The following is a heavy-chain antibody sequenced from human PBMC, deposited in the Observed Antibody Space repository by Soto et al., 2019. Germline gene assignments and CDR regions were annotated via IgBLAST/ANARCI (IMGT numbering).Heavy chain of an antibody. D-gene: IGHD4-17*01. Sequence: EGQLVESGGGLVKPGGSLNLSCEGSGLTFSDAYMSWVRQAPGKGLEWVGRIKTKTDGGATEYAAPVKGRFNISRDDSKNTLYVEMNSLKTEDTAVYYCTTDRPSRLRKPRVWGQGTLVTVSS. J-gene: IGHJ4*02. CDR1: GLTFSDAY. V-gene: IGHV3-15*01. CDR3: TTDRPSRLRKPRV. CDR2: IKTKTDGGAT.